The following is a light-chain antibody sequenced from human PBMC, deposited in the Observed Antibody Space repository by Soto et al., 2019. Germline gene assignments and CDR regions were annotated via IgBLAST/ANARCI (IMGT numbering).Light chain of an antibody. CDR1: QDIGRY. CDR3: QQSYSTPRT. V-gene: IGKV1-8*01. CDR2: YAS. Sequence: AIRMTQSPSSFSASTGDRVSITCRATQDIGRYLAWYQQIPGKAPKLLIYYASDLQAGVPSRFSGSGSGTDFTLTISYLQPEDFATYYCQQSYSTPRTFGQGTKVDIK. J-gene: IGKJ1*01.